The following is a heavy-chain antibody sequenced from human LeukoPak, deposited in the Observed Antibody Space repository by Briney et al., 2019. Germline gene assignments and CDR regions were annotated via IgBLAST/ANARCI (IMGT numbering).Heavy chain of an antibody. CDR1: GYTFSNSY. D-gene: IGHD2-8*01. CDR3: ARDVDCTNGVCYLFDY. Sequence: GASVKVSCKASGYTFSNSYIHWVRQAPGQGLEWMGLINPSGGHTTYTQKYQGRVTMTRDMSTSTVYMELSSLRSEGTAVYYCARDVDCTNGVCYLFDYWGQGTLVTVSS. J-gene: IGHJ4*02. V-gene: IGHV1-46*01. CDR2: INPSGGHT.